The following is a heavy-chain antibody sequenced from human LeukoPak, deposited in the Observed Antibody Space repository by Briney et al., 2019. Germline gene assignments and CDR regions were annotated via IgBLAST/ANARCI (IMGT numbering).Heavy chain of an antibody. V-gene: IGHV5-51*01. CDR1: GYSFTSYW. CDR3: AGSVVRGVAKHPDAFDI. Sequence: GESLKISCKGSGYSFTSYWIGWVRQMPGKGLEWMGIIYPGDSDTRYSPSFQGQVTISADKSISTAYLQWSSLKASDTAMYYCAGSVVRGVAKHPDAFDIWGQGTMVTVSS. J-gene: IGHJ3*02. D-gene: IGHD3-10*01. CDR2: IYPGDSDT.